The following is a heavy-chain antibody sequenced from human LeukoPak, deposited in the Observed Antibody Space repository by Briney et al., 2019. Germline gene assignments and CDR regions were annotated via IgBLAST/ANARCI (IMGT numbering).Heavy chain of an antibody. CDR2: IKQDGSEK. J-gene: IGHJ4*02. D-gene: IGHD3-22*01. CDR3: AREYDSSGYYYVEGGFDY. CDR1: GFTFSSYW. Sequence: GGSLRLSCAASGFTFSSYWMSWVRQAPGKGLEWVANIKQDGSEKYYVDSVKGRFTISRDNAKNSLYLQMNSLRAEDTAVYYCAREYDSSGYYYVEGGFDYWGQGTLVTVSS. V-gene: IGHV3-7*01.